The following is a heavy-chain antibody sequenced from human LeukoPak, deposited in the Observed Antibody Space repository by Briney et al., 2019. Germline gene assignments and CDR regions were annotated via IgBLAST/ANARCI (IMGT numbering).Heavy chain of an antibody. V-gene: IGHV3-21*01. D-gene: IGHD5-18*01. J-gene: IGHJ4*02. CDR2: ISSSSSYI. CDR3: ARTGYSYGSDY. CDR1: GFHLRSYS. Sequence: GSPKLFCAAFGFHLRSYSNNRGRPAPGEGPGWVSSISSSSSYIYYADSVKGRFTISRDNAKNSLYLQMNSLRAEDTAVYYCARTGYSYGSDYWGQGTLVTVSS.